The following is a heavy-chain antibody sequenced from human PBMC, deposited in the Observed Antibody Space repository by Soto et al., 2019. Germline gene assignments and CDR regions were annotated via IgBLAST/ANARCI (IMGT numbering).Heavy chain of an antibody. V-gene: IGHV1-18*01. CDR1: GYTFTSYG. CDR2: ISAYNGNT. J-gene: IGHJ3*02. CDR3: ATIRGIAVAGAFDI. D-gene: IGHD6-19*01. Sequence: ASVKVSCKASGYTFTSYGMSWVRQAPGQGLEWMGWISAYNGNTNYAQKLQGRVTMTTDTSTSTAYMELRSLRSDDTAVYYCATIRGIAVAGAFDIWGQGTMVTVPS.